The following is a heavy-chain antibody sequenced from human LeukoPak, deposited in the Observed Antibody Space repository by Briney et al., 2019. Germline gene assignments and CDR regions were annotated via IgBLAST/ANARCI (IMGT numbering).Heavy chain of an antibody. CDR1: GFTFSSYG. D-gene: IGHD3-22*01. Sequence: GGSLRLSCAASGFTFSSYGMHWVRQAPGKGLEWVAVIWYDGSNKYYADSVKGRFTISRDNSKNTLYLQMNSLRAEDTAVYYCAKDQEKVRLDYWGQGTLVTVSS. V-gene: IGHV3-30*02. CDR2: IWYDGSNK. J-gene: IGHJ4*02. CDR3: AKDQEKVRLDY.